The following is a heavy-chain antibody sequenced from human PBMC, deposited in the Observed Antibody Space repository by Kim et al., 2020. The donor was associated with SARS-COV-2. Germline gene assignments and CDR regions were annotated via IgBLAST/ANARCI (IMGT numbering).Heavy chain of an antibody. CDR1: VGSLSGYH. J-gene: IGHJ6*02. CDR3: ARGRAGVVPSPILGLGPYYDYYALDV. V-gene: IGHV4-34*01. D-gene: IGHD3-3*01. Sequence: SETLSLTCAIYVGSLSGYHWTWIRQSPGKGLEWIGEINHSGATNYNPSLRGRVAISVDMSKNQFSLNVKSVTAADTAVYFCARGRAGVVPSPILGLGPYYDYYALDVLGQGTTVSVSS. CDR2: INHSGAT.